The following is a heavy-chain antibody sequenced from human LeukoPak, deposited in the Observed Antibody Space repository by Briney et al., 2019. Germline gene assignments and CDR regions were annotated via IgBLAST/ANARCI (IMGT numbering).Heavy chain of an antibody. Sequence: SETLSLTCAVYGGSFSGYYWSWIRQPPGKGLEWIGEINHSGSTNYNPSLKSRVTISVDTSKNQFSLKLSSVTAADTAVYYRARVASRTPRPTTPDYWGQGTLVTVSS. D-gene: IGHD5-12*01. CDR1: GGSFSGYY. CDR3: ARVASRTPRPTTPDY. V-gene: IGHV4-34*01. J-gene: IGHJ4*02. CDR2: INHSGST.